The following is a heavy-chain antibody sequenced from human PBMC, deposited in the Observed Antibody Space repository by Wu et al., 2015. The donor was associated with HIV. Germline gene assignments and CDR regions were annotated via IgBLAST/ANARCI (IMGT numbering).Heavy chain of an antibody. D-gene: IGHD2-15*01. CDR2: MNPNSGNT. Sequence: QVQLVQSGAEVKKPGASVKVSCKASGYTFTSYDINWVRQATGQGLEWMGWMNPNSGNTGYAQKFQGRVTMTRNTSISTAYMELSSLRSEDTAVYYCARGGYCSGGSCYGPRXYYYYGMDVVGPRDHGSPSP. CDR1: GYTFTSYD. V-gene: IGHV1-8*01. CDR3: ARGGYCSGGSCYGPRXYYYYGMDV. J-gene: IGHJ6*02.